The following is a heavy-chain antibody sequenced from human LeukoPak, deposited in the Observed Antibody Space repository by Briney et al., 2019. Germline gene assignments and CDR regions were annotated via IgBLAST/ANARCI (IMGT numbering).Heavy chain of an antibody. V-gene: IGHV4-34*01. CDR3: ASQVVFSFDP. Sequence: SETLSLTCAVYGGSFSGYYWSWIRQPPGKGLEWIGEINHSGSTYYNPSLRSRVTISADTSKNQFSLKLRSVTAADSAVYYCASQVVFSFDPWGQGTLITVSS. J-gene: IGHJ5*02. CDR1: GGSFSGYY. CDR2: INHSGST. D-gene: IGHD2-15*01.